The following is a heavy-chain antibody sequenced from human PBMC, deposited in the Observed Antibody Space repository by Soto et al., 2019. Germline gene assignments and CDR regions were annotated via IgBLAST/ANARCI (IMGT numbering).Heavy chain of an antibody. CDR2: IYHAGTT. Sequence: QLQELGPRLVKPSETLSLTCTVSGGSISSGDYYWGWVRQPPAKGLEWIGSIYHAGTTYYNPSVKSRLIMSVDRSENQFSLRLNSVTVTDTAVYYCTGERYSSAFIWGQGTLVTVSS. J-gene: IGHJ4*02. D-gene: IGHD3-10*01. CDR1: GGSISSGDYY. V-gene: IGHV4-39*01. CDR3: TGERYSSAFI.